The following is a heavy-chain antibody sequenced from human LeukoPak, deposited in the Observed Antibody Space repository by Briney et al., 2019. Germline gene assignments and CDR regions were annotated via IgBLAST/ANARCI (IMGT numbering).Heavy chain of an antibody. CDR2: INHSGST. D-gene: IGHD3-3*01. CDR3: ARGPYDFWSGYSYRYFDL. CDR1: GGSFSGYY. Sequence: SETLSLTCAVYGGSFSGYYWSWIRQPPGKGLEWIGEINHSGSTNYNPSLKSRVTISVDTSKNQFSLKLSSVTAADTAVYYCARGPYDFWSGYSYRYFDLWGRGTLVTVSS. J-gene: IGHJ2*01. V-gene: IGHV4-34*01.